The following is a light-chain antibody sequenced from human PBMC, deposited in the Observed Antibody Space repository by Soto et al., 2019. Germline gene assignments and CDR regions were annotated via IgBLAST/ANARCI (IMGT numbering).Light chain of an antibody. Sequence: DNHMTQSPSPLSAALGDIVTITCQASQDIRKYLNWYQLKPGKAPKLLIYDASNLETGVPSTFSGSGSGTNFTFTISSLQPEDIATYYCQQYDNVFTFGQGTRLEI. CDR2: DAS. CDR3: QQYDNVFT. J-gene: IGKJ5*01. CDR1: QDIRKY. V-gene: IGKV1-33*01.